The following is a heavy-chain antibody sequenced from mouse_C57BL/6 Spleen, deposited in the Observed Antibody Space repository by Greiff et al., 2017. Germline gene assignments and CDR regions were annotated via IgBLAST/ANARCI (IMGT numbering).Heavy chain of an antibody. J-gene: IGHJ2*01. V-gene: IGHV5-6*01. CDR2: ISSGGSYT. Sequence: EVNVVESGGDLVKPGGSLKLSCAASGFTFSSYGMSWVRQTPDKRLEWVATISSGGSYTYYPDSVKGRFTISRDNAKNPLYLQMSSLKSEDTAMYYCARQLGRGYYFDYWGQGTTLTVSS. D-gene: IGHD4-1*01. CDR3: ARQLGRGYYFDY. CDR1: GFTFSSYG.